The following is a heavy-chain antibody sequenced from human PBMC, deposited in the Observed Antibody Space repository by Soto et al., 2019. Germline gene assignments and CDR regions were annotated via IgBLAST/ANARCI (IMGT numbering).Heavy chain of an antibody. CDR1: GFTFSSYE. CDR2: ISSSGSTI. Sequence: SLRLSCAASGFTFSSYEMNWVRQAPGKGLEWVSYISSSGSTIYYADSVKGRFTISRDNAKNSLYLQMNSLRAEDTAVYYCARAIFGVVIIPRSYGMDVWGQGTTVTVSS. CDR3: ARAIFGVVIIPRSYGMDV. V-gene: IGHV3-48*03. D-gene: IGHD3-3*01. J-gene: IGHJ6*02.